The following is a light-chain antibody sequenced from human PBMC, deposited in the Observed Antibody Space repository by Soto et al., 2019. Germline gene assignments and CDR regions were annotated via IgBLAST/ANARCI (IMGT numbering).Light chain of an antibody. Sequence: ESVLTQSPGTLSLSPGERATLSCRASQTVNSNHLAWYQQKPGQAPRLLLYGASKRATGISDRFSGSGSGTDFTLTISRLEPEDFAVYYCQQCVNWPLLTLGGGTKVELK. J-gene: IGKJ4*01. CDR1: QTVNSNH. CDR2: GAS. V-gene: IGKV3-20*01. CDR3: QQCVNWPLLT.